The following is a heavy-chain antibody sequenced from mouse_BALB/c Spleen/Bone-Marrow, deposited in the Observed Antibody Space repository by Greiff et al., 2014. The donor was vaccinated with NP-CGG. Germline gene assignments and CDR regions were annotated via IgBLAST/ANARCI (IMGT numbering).Heavy chain of an antibody. CDR3: ARYYGSSYYAMDY. Sequence: EVKLMESGPGLVKPSQSLSLTCTVTGYSITSDYAWNWIRQFPGNKLEWMGYISYSGSTSYNPSLKSRISITRDTSKNQFFLQLNSVTTEDTATNYCARYYGSSYYAMDYWGQGTSVTVSS. V-gene: IGHV3-2*02. D-gene: IGHD1-1*01. J-gene: IGHJ4*01. CDR2: ISYSGST. CDR1: GYSITSDYA.